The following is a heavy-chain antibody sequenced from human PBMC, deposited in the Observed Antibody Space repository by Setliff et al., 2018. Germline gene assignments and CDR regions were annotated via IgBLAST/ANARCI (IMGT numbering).Heavy chain of an antibody. CDR2: VYYSGDT. J-gene: IGHJ4*02. CDR3: ARHRPNLPFDA. CDR1: GGSISNSDYY. V-gene: IGHV4-39*01. D-gene: IGHD7-27*01. Sequence: ASETLSLTCSVSGGSISNSDYYWDWIRQPPGKGLEWIGRVYYSGDTYYIPSLLSRVTISVDTSKNQFSLKLSSVTAADMSVYFCARHRPNLPFDAWGQGALVTSPQ.